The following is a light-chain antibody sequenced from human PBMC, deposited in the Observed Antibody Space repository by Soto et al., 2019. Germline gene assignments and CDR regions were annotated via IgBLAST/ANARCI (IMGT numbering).Light chain of an antibody. CDR1: SSDIGGYNY. CDR3: SSYAGGNNLL. Sequence: QSVLTQPPSASGSLGQSVTISCCGASSDIGGYNYVAWYQQHPGKAPKLIIYEVNKRPSGVPDRFSGSKSGNTASLTVSGLQAEDEADYSCSSYAGGNNLLFGGGTKVTVL. V-gene: IGLV2-8*01. J-gene: IGLJ2*01. CDR2: EVN.